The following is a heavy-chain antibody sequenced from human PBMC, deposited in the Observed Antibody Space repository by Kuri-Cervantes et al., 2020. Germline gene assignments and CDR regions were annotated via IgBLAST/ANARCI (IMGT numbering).Heavy chain of an antibody. V-gene: IGHV4-39*07. CDR2: IYYSGST. J-gene: IGHJ4*02. Sequence: GSLRLSCTVSGGSISSSSYYWGWIRQPPGKGLEWIGSIYYSGSTYYNPSLKSRVTISVDTFKNQFSLKLSSVTAAGTAVYYCARDRVGGNSFDYWGQGNLVTVSS. CDR3: ARDRVGGNSFDY. CDR1: GGSISSSSYY. D-gene: IGHD4-23*01.